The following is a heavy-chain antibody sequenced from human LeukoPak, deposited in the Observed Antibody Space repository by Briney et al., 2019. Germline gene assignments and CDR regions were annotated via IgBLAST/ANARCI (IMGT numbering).Heavy chain of an antibody. D-gene: IGHD2-2*01. Sequence: SETLSLTCTVSGGSISSSSYYWGWIRQPPGKGLEWIGSIYYSGSTYYNPSLKSRVTISVDTFKNQFSLKLSSVTAADTAVYYCARHTHVVVPAALDYWGQGTLVTVSS. J-gene: IGHJ4*02. CDR1: GGSISSSSYY. V-gene: IGHV4-39*01. CDR3: ARHTHVVVPAALDY. CDR2: IYYSGST.